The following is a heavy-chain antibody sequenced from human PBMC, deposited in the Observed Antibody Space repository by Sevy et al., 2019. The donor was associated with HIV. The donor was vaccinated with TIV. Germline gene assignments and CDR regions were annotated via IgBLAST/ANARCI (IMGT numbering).Heavy chain of an antibody. Sequence: ASVKVSCKASGGTFSSYAISWVRQAPGQGLEWMGGIIPIFGTANYAQKFQGRVTITADESTSTAYMELSSLRSEDTAVYYCARFQTYSGSYYGPYFDYWGQGTLVTVSS. D-gene: IGHD1-26*01. CDR3: ARFQTYSGSYYGPYFDY. CDR1: GGTFSSYA. V-gene: IGHV1-69*13. J-gene: IGHJ4*02. CDR2: IIPIFGTA.